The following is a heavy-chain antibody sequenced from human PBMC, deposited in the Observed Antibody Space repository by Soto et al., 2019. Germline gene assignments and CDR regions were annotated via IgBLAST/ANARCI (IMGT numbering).Heavy chain of an antibody. Sequence: PSEALTLTCAVSGFSISSAYYWGWIRQPPGKGLDWIGTVYHGVTAFYSPSLKSRVTMSVDTSTNQFSLKMRFVTAADTAVYYCARWEFGGIVNWGQGTLVTVSS. CDR1: GFSISSAYY. V-gene: IGHV4-38-2*01. CDR2: VYHGVTA. CDR3: ARWEFGGIVN. D-gene: IGHD1-26*01. J-gene: IGHJ4*02.